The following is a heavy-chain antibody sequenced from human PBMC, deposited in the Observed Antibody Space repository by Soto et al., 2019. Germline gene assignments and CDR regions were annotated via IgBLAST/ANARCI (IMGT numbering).Heavy chain of an antibody. CDR1: GGTFTSYA. CDR3: ARDASDYGDPPYFDY. D-gene: IGHD4-17*01. CDR2: VIPIFGTA. V-gene: IGHV1-69*01. Sequence: QVQLVQSGAEVEKPGSSVMLSCKAYGGTFTSYAISWVRQAPGQGLEWMGGVIPIFGTANYAQKFQGRVTITEDESTSTAYMELNSLRFEDTGLYYCARDASDYGDPPYFDYWGQGTLVTVSS. J-gene: IGHJ4*02.